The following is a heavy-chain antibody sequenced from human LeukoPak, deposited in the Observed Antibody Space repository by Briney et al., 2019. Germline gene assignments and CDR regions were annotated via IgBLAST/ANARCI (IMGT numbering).Heavy chain of an antibody. CDR3: ARTRDGYKFGFDY. V-gene: IGHV1-69*05. CDR2: IIPIFGTG. J-gene: IGHJ4*02. D-gene: IGHD5-24*01. Sequence: SVKVSCKASGGTFRDYAFSWVRQAPGQGLEWMGAIIPIFGTGEYAQKFQGRVTFTTDESTSTVYMEMSSLRSEDTAVYYCARTRDGYKFGFDYWGQGTLVAVSS. CDR1: GGTFRDYA.